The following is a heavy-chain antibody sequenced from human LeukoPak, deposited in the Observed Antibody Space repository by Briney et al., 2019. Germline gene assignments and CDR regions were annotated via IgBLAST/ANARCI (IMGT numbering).Heavy chain of an antibody. J-gene: IGHJ5*02. CDR2: ISAYNGNT. Sequence: PVASVKVSCKASGYTFTSYGISWVRQAPGQGLEWVGWISAYNGNTNYAQKLQGRVTMTTDTSTSTAYMELRSLRSDDTAVYYCARWTPPEGIAARPGSWFDPWGQGTLVTVSS. D-gene: IGHD6-6*01. CDR1: GYTFTSYG. V-gene: IGHV1-18*01. CDR3: ARWTPPEGIAARPGSWFDP.